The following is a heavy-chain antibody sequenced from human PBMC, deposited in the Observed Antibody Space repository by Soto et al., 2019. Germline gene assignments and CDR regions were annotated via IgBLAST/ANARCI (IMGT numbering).Heavy chain of an antibody. V-gene: IGHV1-69*02. J-gene: IGHJ3*02. CDR2: IIPILGIA. Sequence: QVQLVQSGAEVKKPGSSVKVSCKASGGTFSSYTISWVRQAPGQGLEWMGRIIPILGIANYAQKFQGRVTITADKSTSTAYMELSSLRSEDTAVYYCARGQLERRQDAFDIWGQGTMVTVSS. CDR1: GGTFSSYT. CDR3: ARGQLERRQDAFDI. D-gene: IGHD1-1*01.